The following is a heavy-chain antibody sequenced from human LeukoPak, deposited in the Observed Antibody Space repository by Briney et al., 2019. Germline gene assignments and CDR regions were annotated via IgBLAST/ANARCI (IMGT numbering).Heavy chain of an antibody. Sequence: SETLSLTCTVSAGSISSVNYYWAWIRQPPGKGLEWIGSIYYSGGSYSNPSLKSRVTISVDTSKNQFSLKMRSVTAADTAVYYCARDESKYSSGWYWFDPWGQGTLVTVSS. CDR1: AGSISSVNYY. CDR2: IYYSGGS. V-gene: IGHV4-39*07. D-gene: IGHD6-19*01. J-gene: IGHJ5*02. CDR3: ARDESKYSSGWYWFDP.